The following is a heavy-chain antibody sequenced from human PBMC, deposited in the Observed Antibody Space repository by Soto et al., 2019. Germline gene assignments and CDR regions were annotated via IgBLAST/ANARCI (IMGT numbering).Heavy chain of an antibody. Sequence: GASVKVSCKASGGTFSSYAISWVRQALGQGLEWMGGIIPIFGTANYAQKFQGRVTITADKSTSTAYMELSSLRSEDTAVYYCASPRGAPGHFQHWGQGTLVTVSS. CDR2: IIPIFGTA. J-gene: IGHJ1*01. V-gene: IGHV1-69*06. CDR1: GGTFSSYA. CDR3: ASPRGAPGHFQH.